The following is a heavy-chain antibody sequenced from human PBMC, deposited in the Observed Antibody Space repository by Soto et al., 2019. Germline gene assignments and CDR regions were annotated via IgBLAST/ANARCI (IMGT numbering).Heavy chain of an antibody. Sequence: PSETLSLTCAVYGGSFSGYYWSWIRQPPGKGLEWIGEINHSGSTNYNPSLKSRVTISVDTSKNQFSLKLSSVTAADTAVYYCARGQGGIAAAGTGYNWFDPWGQGTLVTVSS. J-gene: IGHJ5*02. CDR2: INHSGST. V-gene: IGHV4-34*01. D-gene: IGHD6-13*01. CDR1: GGSFSGYY. CDR3: ARGQGGIAAAGTGYNWFDP.